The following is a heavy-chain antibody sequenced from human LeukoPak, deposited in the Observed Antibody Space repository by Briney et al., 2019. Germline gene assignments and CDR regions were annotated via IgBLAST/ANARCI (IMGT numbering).Heavy chain of an antibody. V-gene: IGHV4-59*01. Sequence: SETLSLTCTVPGGSISSYYWSWIRQPPGKGLEWIGYIYYSGSTNYNPSLKSRATISVDTSKNQFSLKLSSVTAADTAVYYCARGVVPAANDYWGQGTLVTVSS. D-gene: IGHD2-2*01. CDR2: IYYSGST. CDR3: ARGVVPAANDY. CDR1: GGSISSYY. J-gene: IGHJ4*02.